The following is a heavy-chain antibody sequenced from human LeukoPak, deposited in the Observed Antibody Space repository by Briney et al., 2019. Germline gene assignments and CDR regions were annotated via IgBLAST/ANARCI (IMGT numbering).Heavy chain of an antibody. CDR1: GGSCCGYY. D-gene: IGHD2-15*01. Sequence: SETLSLTCAVYGGSCCGYYWIWIRQPPGKGLEWIGEINHSGSTNYNPSLKSRVTISVDTSKNQFSLKLSSVTAADTAVYYCARGRLGYCSGGSCYTFDPWGQGTLVTVSS. CDR3: ARGRLGYCSGGSCYTFDP. J-gene: IGHJ5*02. V-gene: IGHV4-34*01. CDR2: INHSGST.